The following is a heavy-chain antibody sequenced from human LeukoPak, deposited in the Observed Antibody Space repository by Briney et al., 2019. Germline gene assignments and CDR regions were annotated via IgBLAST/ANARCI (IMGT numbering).Heavy chain of an antibody. Sequence: PGGSLRLSCAASGFTFGSYAMSWVRQAPGKGLEWVSGISGSGGSTYYADSVKGRFTISRDNSKNTLYLQMNSLRAEDTAVYYCAKVKGYDSSGYYSFFDYWGQGTLVTVSS. CDR1: GFTFGSYA. D-gene: IGHD3-22*01. J-gene: IGHJ4*02. V-gene: IGHV3-23*01. CDR3: AKVKGYDSSGYYSFFDY. CDR2: ISGSGGST.